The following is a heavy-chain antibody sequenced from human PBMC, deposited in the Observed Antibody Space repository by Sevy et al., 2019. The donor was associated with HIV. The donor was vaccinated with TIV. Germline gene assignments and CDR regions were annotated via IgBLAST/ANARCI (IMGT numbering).Heavy chain of an antibody. Sequence: GGSLRLSCAASGFTFSSYAMHWVRQAPGKGLEWVAVISYDGSNKYHADSVKGRFTISRDNSKNTLYLQMNSLRAEDTAVYYCARGGIAAADPTYYYYYGMDVWGQGTTVTVSS. CDR3: ARGGIAAADPTYYYYYGMDV. CDR1: GFTFSSYA. J-gene: IGHJ6*02. CDR2: ISYDGSNK. V-gene: IGHV3-30-3*01. D-gene: IGHD6-13*01.